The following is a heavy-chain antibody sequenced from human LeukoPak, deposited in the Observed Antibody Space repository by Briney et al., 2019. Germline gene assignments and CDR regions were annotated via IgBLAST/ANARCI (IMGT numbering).Heavy chain of an antibody. CDR3: ARRAGTARHFDS. J-gene: IGHJ4*02. Sequence: GESLKISCQGSGYNFTTYWIGWVRQMPGKGQEWMGIIYPGDSDTRYSPSFQGQVTFSADKSISTAYLQWSSLKASDTAIYYCARRAGTARHFDSWGQGTLVTVSS. CDR1: GYNFTTYW. D-gene: IGHD2-21*02. V-gene: IGHV5-51*01. CDR2: IYPGDSDT.